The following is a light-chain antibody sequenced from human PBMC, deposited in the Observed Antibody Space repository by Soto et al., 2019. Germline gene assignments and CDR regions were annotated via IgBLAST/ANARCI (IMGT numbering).Light chain of an antibody. CDR2: DAS. V-gene: IGKV3-11*01. CDR3: QQRSNWLT. Sequence: EIVLKQSPATLSLSKGERATLSCRASQSVSSYLAWYQQKPGQAPRLLIYDASNRATGIPARFSGSGSGTDFTLTISSLEPEDFAVYYCQQRSNWLTFGGGTKVDIK. J-gene: IGKJ4*01. CDR1: QSVSSY.